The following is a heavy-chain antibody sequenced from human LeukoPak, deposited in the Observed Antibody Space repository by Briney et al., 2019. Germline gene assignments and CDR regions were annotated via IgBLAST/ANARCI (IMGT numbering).Heavy chain of an antibody. J-gene: IGHJ4*02. CDR2: ISPDGSSA. D-gene: IGHD5/OR15-5a*01. Sequence: PGGSLRLSCAASGFTFSSYWMHWVRQAPGKGLVWVSRISPDGSSALYADSVKGRFTISRDNAKNTLYLQMNSLRGDDTAVYYCARVSVCRRCHFDYWGQGTLVTVSS. V-gene: IGHV3-74*01. CDR3: ARVSVCRRCHFDY. CDR1: GFTFSSYW.